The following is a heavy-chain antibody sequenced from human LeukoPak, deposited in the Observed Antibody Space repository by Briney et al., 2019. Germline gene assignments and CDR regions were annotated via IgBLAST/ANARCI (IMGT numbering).Heavy chain of an antibody. Sequence: GGSRRLSCAASGFTFGSYAMHWVRQAPGKGLEWVAVISYDGSNKYYADSVKGRFTISRDNSKNTLYLQMNSLRAEDTAVYYCARDLWQLGLGWPGYWGQGTLVTVSS. CDR1: GFTFGSYA. CDR3: ARDLWQLGLGWPGY. CDR2: ISYDGSNK. V-gene: IGHV3-30*04. D-gene: IGHD6-6*01. J-gene: IGHJ4*02.